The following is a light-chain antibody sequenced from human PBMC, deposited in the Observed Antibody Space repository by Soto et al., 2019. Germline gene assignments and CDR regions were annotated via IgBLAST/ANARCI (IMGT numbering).Light chain of an antibody. CDR3: QQYYSSPTWT. Sequence: DIVMTQSPDSLAVSLGERATIKFKSIHIIFYSSNSKNYLAWFQQKPGQPPQLLIYWASTRESGVPDRFSGSGSETDFTLTISSLQAEDVAIYYCQQYYSSPTWTFGQGTKVDIK. CDR2: WAS. V-gene: IGKV4-1*01. J-gene: IGKJ1*01. CDR1: HIIFYSSNSKNY.